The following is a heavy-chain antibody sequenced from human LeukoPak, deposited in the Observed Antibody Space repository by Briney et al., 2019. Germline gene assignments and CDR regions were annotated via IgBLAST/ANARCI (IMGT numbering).Heavy chain of an antibody. J-gene: IGHJ4*02. D-gene: IGHD6-19*01. CDR2: IGGGGVRT. CDR1: GFTFTTYA. Sequence: GGSLRLSCAAPGFTFTTYAMSWVRQAPGKGLEWVSAIGGGGVRTYYADSVKGRFTISRDNSKDTLFLQMNSLRAEDTAVYYCAKASRQGAVASPLDYWGQGTLVTVSS. V-gene: IGHV3-23*01. CDR3: AKASRQGAVASPLDY.